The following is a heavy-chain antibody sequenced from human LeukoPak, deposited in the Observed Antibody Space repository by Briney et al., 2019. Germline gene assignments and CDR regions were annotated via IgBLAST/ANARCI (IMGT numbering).Heavy chain of an antibody. CDR3: ARTYSSSSYWFDP. CDR1: GGSISTYY. Sequence: PSETLSLTCTVSGGSISTYYWSWIRQPPGKGPEWIGFIYYSGTTNYNPSLKSRVTISVDTSKNQFSLKLSSVTAADTAVYYCARTYSSSSYWFDPWGQGTLVTVSS. J-gene: IGHJ5*02. V-gene: IGHV4-59*08. CDR2: IYYSGTT. D-gene: IGHD6-6*01.